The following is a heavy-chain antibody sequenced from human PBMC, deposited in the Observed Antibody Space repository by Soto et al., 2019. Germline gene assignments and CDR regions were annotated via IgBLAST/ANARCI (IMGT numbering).Heavy chain of an antibody. Sequence: EVQLLESGGGLVQPGGSLRLSCAASGITFSSYAMTWVRQAPGRGLEWVSGISGSGSYIYYADSVKGRFTISRDNAKNSLYLQMNSLRAEDTAVYYCFWSGYYNFDYWGQGTLVTVSS. J-gene: IGHJ4*02. CDR3: FWSGYYNFDY. CDR2: ISGSGSYI. CDR1: GITFSSYA. V-gene: IGHV3-21*01. D-gene: IGHD3-3*01.